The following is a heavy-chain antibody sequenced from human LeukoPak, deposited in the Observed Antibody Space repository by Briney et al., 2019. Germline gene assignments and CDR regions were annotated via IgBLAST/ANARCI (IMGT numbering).Heavy chain of an antibody. J-gene: IGHJ4*02. CDR2: FDPEDGET. V-gene: IGHV1-24*01. D-gene: IGHD5-24*01. CDR1: GYTLTELS. Sequence: GAPVKVSCKVSGYTLTELSMHWVRQAPGKGLEWMGGFDPEDGETIYAQKFQGRVTMTEDTSTDTAYMELSSLRSEDTAVYYCATSLVEMATITNDYWGQGTLVTVSS. CDR3: ATSLVEMATITNDY.